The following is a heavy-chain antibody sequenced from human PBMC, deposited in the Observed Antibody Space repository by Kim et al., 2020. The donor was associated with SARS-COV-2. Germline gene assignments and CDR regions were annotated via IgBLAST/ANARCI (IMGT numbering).Heavy chain of an antibody. CDR3: ARVYGSGTYNHYFDY. Sequence: SQMFQGRGTITRDTSANTAYMELSSLRSEDTAVYYCARVYGSGTYNHYFDYWGQGTLVTVSS. J-gene: IGHJ4*02. V-gene: IGHV1-3*01. D-gene: IGHD3-10*01.